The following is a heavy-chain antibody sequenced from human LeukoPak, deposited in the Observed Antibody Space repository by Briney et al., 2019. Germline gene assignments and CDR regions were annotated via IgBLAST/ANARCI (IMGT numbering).Heavy chain of an antibody. CDR1: GFTFSTSG. D-gene: IGHD6-6*01. J-gene: IGHJ3*02. Sequence: GGSLRLSCAASGFTFSTSGMNWVRQAPGKGLEWVSYITSSSSAKYYAASMRGRFTISRDNAKNSLYLQMNSLTAEDTAVYFCVRDQGSWSIAAHLDTFDMWGQGTMVTVSS. CDR3: VRDQGSWSIAAHLDTFDM. V-gene: IGHV3-48*01. CDR2: ITSSSSAK.